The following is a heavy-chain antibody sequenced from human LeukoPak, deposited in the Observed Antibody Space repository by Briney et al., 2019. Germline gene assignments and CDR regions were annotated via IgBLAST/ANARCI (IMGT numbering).Heavy chain of an antibody. Sequence: GGSLRLSCAASGFTVRSNYLSWVRQAPGKGLEWVSTIDGPTYRTHYADSVMGRFTISRDNSKNTLYLQMNSLRVEDTAVYFCTTWVGAHFDFWGQGTLVTVSS. J-gene: IGHJ4*02. V-gene: IGHV3-23*01. CDR2: IDGPTYRT. D-gene: IGHD1-26*01. CDR1: GFTVRSNY. CDR3: TTWVGAHFDF.